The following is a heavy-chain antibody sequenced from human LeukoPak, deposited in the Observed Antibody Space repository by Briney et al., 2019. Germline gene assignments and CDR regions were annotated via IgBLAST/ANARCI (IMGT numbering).Heavy chain of an antibody. D-gene: IGHD3-3*01. CDR1: GFTFSSYA. CDR3: AVYDFWGVFGYY. CDR2: ISGSGGST. J-gene: IGHJ4*02. V-gene: IGHV3-23*01. Sequence: GGSLRLSCAASGFTFSSYAMSWVRQAPGKGQEWVSAISGSGGSTYYADSVKGRFTISRDNSKNTLYLQMNSLRAEDTAVYYCAVYDFWGVFGYYWGQGTLVPVPS.